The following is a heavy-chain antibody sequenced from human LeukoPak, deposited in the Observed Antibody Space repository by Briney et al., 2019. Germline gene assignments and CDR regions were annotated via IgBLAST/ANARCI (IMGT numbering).Heavy chain of an antibody. J-gene: IGHJ4*02. CDR3: AKDRSSGSSLNY. V-gene: IGHV3-30*04. CDR1: DFPFIGYT. Sequence: GRPLRLSCAASDFPFIGYTMHWVRQAPGKGLEWVAGIPYDGSQNSYADSVKGRFSISRDNSKNTLYLQMNSLRAEDTAVYYCAKDRSSGSSLNYWGQGTLVTVSS. CDR2: IPYDGSQN. D-gene: IGHD3-22*01.